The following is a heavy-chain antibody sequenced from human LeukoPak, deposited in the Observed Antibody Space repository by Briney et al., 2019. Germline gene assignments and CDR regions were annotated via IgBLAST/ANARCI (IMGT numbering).Heavy chain of an antibody. Sequence: ASVKVSCKASGYTFTNYYMHWVRQAPGQGLEWMGIINPSGGSTSYAQKFQGRVTMTRDTSTSTVYMELSSLRSEDTAVYFCARGGGDFWSGYYPYYYYGMDVWGQGTTVTVSS. CDR1: GYTFTNYY. V-gene: IGHV1-46*01. D-gene: IGHD3-3*01. J-gene: IGHJ6*02. CDR2: INPSGGST. CDR3: ARGGGDFWSGYYPYYYYGMDV.